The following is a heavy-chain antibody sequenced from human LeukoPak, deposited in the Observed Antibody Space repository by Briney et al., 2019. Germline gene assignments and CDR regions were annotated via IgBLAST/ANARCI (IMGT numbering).Heavy chain of an antibody. J-gene: IGHJ5*02. CDR2: INDSGST. Sequence: PSETLSLTCAVSGGAFSNYFWTWIRQPPGKGLEWIAEINDSGSTNSNSSLRSRVAISLDTSKNQFSLRLTSVTASDTAVYYCARGLVGTTGEQNWFDPWGQGTLVTVSS. CDR3: ARGLVGTTGEQNWFDP. D-gene: IGHD1-26*01. CDR1: GGAFSNYF. V-gene: IGHV4-34*01.